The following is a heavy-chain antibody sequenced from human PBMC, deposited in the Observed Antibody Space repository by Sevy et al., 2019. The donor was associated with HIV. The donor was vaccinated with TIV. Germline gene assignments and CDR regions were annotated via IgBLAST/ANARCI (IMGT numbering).Heavy chain of an antibody. CDR1: GFTFSCYS. CDR2: ISSSSNTI. CDR3: ARDYSGSYYRFDY. V-gene: IGHV3-48*02. Sequence: GGSLRLSCVASGFTFSCYSMNWVRQAPGKGLEWVSYISSSSNTIYYADSVKGRFTISRDNAKNSLYLQMNSLRDEDTAVYYCARDYSGSYYRFDYWGQGTLVTVSS. D-gene: IGHD1-26*01. J-gene: IGHJ4*02.